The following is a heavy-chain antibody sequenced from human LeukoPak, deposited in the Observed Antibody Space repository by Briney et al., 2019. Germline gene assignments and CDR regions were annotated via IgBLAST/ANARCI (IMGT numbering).Heavy chain of an antibody. Sequence: PGGSLRLSCVASGFPFSSYWMTWVRQAPGKGLEWVANIKQDGSKKSYVDSVKGRFTISRDNARNSLYLQMNSLRAEDTAVYYCARDFYGDYSFDYWGQGTLVTVSS. CDR2: IKQDGSKK. V-gene: IGHV3-7*01. CDR1: GFPFSSYW. J-gene: IGHJ4*02. D-gene: IGHD4-17*01. CDR3: ARDFYGDYSFDY.